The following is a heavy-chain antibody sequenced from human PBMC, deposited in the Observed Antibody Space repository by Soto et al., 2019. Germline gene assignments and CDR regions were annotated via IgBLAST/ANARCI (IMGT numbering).Heavy chain of an antibody. CDR3: ARAGYYGSGILL. CDR2: ISSSSSTI. V-gene: IGHV3-48*02. D-gene: IGHD3-10*01. Sequence: EVQLVESGGGLVQPGGSLRLSCAASGFTFNSYSMNWVRQAPGKGPEWVSYISSSSSTIYYADSVKGRFTISRDNAKNSLYLQMNSLRDEDTAVYYCARAGYYGSGILLWGQGTLVTVSS. J-gene: IGHJ4*02. CDR1: GFTFNSYS.